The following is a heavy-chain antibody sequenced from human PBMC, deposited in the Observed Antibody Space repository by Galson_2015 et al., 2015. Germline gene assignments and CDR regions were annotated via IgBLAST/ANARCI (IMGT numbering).Heavy chain of an antibody. CDR2: ISYDGSNK. CDR1: GFTFSSYG. Sequence: SLRLSCAASGFTFSSYGMHWVRQAPGKGLEWVAVISYDGSNKYYADSVRGRFTISRDNSKNTLYLQMNSLRAEDTAVYYCARGARLVDTAMAYSPTDFWGQGTLVTVSS. D-gene: IGHD5-18*01. CDR3: ARGARLVDTAMAYSPTDF. V-gene: IGHV3-30*03. J-gene: IGHJ4*02.